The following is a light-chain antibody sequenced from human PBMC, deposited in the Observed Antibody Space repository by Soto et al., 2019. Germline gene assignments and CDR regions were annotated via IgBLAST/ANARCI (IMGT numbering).Light chain of an antibody. V-gene: IGKV1-39*01. J-gene: IGKJ3*01. CDR1: QSISSY. CDR3: QQSYSTPF. CDR2: AAS. Sequence: DIQMTQSPSSLSASLGDRVTITCRASQSISSYLNWYQQKPGKAPKLLIYAASGLQSGVPSRFSGSGSGTDFTLTISSLQPEDFATYYCQQSYSTPFFGPGTKVDTK.